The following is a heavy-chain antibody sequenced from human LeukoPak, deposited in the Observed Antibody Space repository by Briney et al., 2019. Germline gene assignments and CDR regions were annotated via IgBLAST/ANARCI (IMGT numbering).Heavy chain of an antibody. D-gene: IGHD5-18*01. CDR1: GDSISTYY. CDR3: ARGVDTALISGGYNWFDP. Sequence: PSETPSLTCPVSGDSISTYYLNWIRQPAGRGLEWIGHISPSGSANYNPSLKSRVTMSVDTSKNQFSLKLSSVTAADTAVYYCARGVDTALISGGYNWFDPWGQGTLVTVSS. V-gene: IGHV4-4*07. CDR2: ISPSGSA. J-gene: IGHJ5*02.